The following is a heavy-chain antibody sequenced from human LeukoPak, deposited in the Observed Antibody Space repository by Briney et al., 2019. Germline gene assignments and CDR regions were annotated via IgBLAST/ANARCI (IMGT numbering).Heavy chain of an antibody. D-gene: IGHD5-18*01. V-gene: IGHV1-2*02. CDR3: ARESAMVDY. J-gene: IGHJ4*02. CDR2: INPNSGAT. Sequence: GASVKVSCKASGYTFNTYYMHWVRQAPGQGLEWMGWINPNSGATNYAQKFQGRVTMTRDTSISTAYMELSRLRSDDTAVYYCARESAMVDYWGQGTLVTVSS. CDR1: GYTFNTYY.